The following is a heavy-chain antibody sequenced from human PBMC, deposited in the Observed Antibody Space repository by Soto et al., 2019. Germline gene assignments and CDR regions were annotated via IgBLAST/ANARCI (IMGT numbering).Heavy chain of an antibody. V-gene: IGHV4-39*01. J-gene: IGHJ6*03. D-gene: IGHD2-2*01. CDR2: IYYSGST. CDR1: GGSISSSSYY. CDR3: ARAPYQLQGLYYYYYMDV. Sequence: QLQLQESGPGLVKPSETLSLTCTVSGGSISSSSYYWGWIRQPPGKGLEWIGSIYYSGSTYYNPSLKSRVTISVDTSKNQFSLKLSSVTAADTAVYYCARAPYQLQGLYYYYYMDVWGKGTTVTVSS.